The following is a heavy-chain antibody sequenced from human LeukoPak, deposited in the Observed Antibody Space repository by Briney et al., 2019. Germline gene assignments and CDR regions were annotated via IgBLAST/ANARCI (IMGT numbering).Heavy chain of an antibody. CDR3: TTQRYCSGGSCSDY. CDR2: IKSKTDDGTT. CDR1: GFTFSNAW. V-gene: IGHV3-15*01. J-gene: IGHJ4*02. D-gene: IGHD2-15*01. Sequence: GGSLRLSCAASGFTFSNAWMSWVRQAPGKGLEWVGRIKSKTDDGTTDYAAPVKGRFTISRDDSKNTLYLQMNSLKIEDTAVYYCTTQRYCSGGSCSDYWGQGTLVTVSS.